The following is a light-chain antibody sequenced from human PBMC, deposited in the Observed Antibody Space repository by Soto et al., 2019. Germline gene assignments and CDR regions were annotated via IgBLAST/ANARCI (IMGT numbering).Light chain of an antibody. J-gene: IGKJ3*01. CDR2: GAS. Sequence: EIVLTQSPGTLSSSPGERATLSCRASQTVTSSYLAWYQQKPGQAPRLLIYGASSSATGIPDKFSGSGSGTVFTLIISRLEPEVFAVYYSLHYGISPFTFGLGTKVEFK. CDR3: LHYGISPFT. CDR1: QTVTSSY. V-gene: IGKV3-20*01.